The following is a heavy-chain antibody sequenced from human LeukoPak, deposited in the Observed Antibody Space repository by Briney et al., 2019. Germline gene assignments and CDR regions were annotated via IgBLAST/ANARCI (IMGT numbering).Heavy chain of an antibody. J-gene: IGHJ4*02. V-gene: IGHV1-46*01. CDR3: ARGNPTNYGAYLYYFDY. Sequence: ASVTISCKASGYTFTTYYMRWVRQAPGQGLEWMGIINPNGGSTSYAQKFQDRVTMTRDTSTSTLYMELSSLRSEDTAVYYCARGNPTNYGAYLYYFDYWGQGTLVTVSS. CDR2: INPNGGST. CDR1: GYTFTTYY. D-gene: IGHD4-17*01.